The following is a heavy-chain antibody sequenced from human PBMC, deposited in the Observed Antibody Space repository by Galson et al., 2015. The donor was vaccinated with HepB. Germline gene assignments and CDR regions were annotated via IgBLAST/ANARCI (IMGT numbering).Heavy chain of an antibody. J-gene: IGHJ3*02. V-gene: IGHV4-4*07. CDR2: IYTSGST. CDR1: GGSISSYY. D-gene: IGHD1-20*01. Sequence: SETLSLTCTVSGGSISSYYWSWIRQPAGKGLEWIGRIYTSGSTNYNPSLKSRVTMSVDTSKNQFSLKLSSVTAADTAVYYCARDQPGYNWNDNTAFDIWGQGTMVTVSS. CDR3: ARDQPGYNWNDNTAFDI.